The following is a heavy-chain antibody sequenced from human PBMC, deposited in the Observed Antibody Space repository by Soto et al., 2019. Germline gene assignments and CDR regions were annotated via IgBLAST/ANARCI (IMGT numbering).Heavy chain of an antibody. J-gene: IGHJ5*02. V-gene: IGHV4-59*08. CDR3: ARLGGYYQSLDT. CDR1: GDSISSNY. D-gene: IGHD3-22*01. Sequence: SETLSLTCTVSGDSISSNYWSWIRQPPGKGLEWIGYIYYSGNPTYNPSLKSRVTISVDTSMNQISLKLSSVTAADTAFYYCARLGGYYQSLDTWGQGTLVTVSS. CDR2: IYYSGNP.